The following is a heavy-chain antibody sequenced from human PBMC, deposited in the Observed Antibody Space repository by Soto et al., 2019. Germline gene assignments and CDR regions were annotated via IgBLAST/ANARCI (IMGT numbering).Heavy chain of an antibody. V-gene: IGHV1-18*01. CDR2: ISPKSGNI. D-gene: IGHD3-22*01. CDR1: GYTFSRNG. CDR3: VKDRDSNSWPSRDV. J-gene: IGHJ6*02. Sequence: QVHLVQSGAEVKKPGAAVNVSCKPSGYTFSRNGISWVRQAPGQGLEWMGWISPKSGNIKYAQKFQGRVIMTTDTATSTAYMELVSLRSDDTAVYYCVKDRDSNSWPSRDVLGPGTTVIVSS.